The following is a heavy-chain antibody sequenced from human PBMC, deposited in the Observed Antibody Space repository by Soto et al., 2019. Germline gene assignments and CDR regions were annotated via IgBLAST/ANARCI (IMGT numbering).Heavy chain of an antibody. V-gene: IGHV4-34*01. Sequence: SETLSLTCAVSGWCFNANYWSWVRQPPGRGLEWIGEINHSGSTNYIASLKSRVTISVDTSKNQFSLKLSSVTAADTAVYYCASARWDYWGQGTLVTVSS. CDR2: INHSGST. CDR3: ASARWDY. D-gene: IGHD6-13*01. J-gene: IGHJ4*02. CDR1: GWCFNANY.